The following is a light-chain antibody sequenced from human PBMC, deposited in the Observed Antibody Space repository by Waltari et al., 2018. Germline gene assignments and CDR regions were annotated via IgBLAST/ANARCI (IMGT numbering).Light chain of an antibody. Sequence: ENVLTQSPSTLSLSPGERVTLSCRASHSVSSRYLAWYQQKPVQAPRLLIYGAMNRATGIPDRFSGSGLATDFTFTISRLEPEDSAVYYCQQYGSTPWTFGQGTKVEIK. CDR2: GAM. V-gene: IGKV3-20*01. CDR3: QQYGSTPWT. CDR1: HSVSSRY. J-gene: IGKJ1*01.